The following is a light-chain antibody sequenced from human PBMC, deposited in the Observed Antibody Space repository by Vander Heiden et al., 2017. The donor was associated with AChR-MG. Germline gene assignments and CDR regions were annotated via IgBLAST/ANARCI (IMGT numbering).Light chain of an antibody. CDR2: DNT. V-gene: IGLV1-51*01. J-gene: IGLJ3*02. CDR3: GTWDSSLSVWV. Sequence: QSVLTQAPSVSAAPGQNVTISCSGISSNMVSWYQQLPGSAPKLLIFDNTERPSGIPDRFSGSKSATSATLDITGLQAGDEADYYCGTWDSSLSVWVFGGGTKLIVL. CDR1: SSNM.